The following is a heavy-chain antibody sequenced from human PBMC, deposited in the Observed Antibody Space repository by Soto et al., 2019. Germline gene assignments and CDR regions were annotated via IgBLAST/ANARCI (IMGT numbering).Heavy chain of an antibody. D-gene: IGHD1-7*01. J-gene: IGHJ4*02. CDR1: GYTFTHYF. V-gene: IGHV1-2*02. Sequence: QVRLMQSGPEVRRPGASVTVSRKASGYTFTHYFIHWVRRAPGQGLEWMGYINPKSGDTHYSQTLRGRVSMTRDTSTDTANMGLSSLKSDDTAVYFCARVPGHKNSRGDFWGQGTPITVSS. CDR3: ARVPGHKNSRGDF. CDR2: INPKSGDT.